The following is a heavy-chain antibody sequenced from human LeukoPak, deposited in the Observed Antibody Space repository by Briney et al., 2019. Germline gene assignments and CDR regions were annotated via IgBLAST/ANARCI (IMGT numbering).Heavy chain of an antibody. CDR1: GFSFRSYW. J-gene: IGHJ6*03. V-gene: IGHV3-74*01. CDR2: IGTDGSST. CDR3: ARFREIAMGSYYYYSLDG. D-gene: IGHD5-18*01. Sequence: GGSLRLSCAASGFSFRSYWVHWVRQVSGKGLVWVSRIGTDGSSTNYADSVKGRFTISRDNAKNTLYLEMNSLRGEDTAVYYCARFREIAMGSYYYYSLDGWGKGTTVTVSS.